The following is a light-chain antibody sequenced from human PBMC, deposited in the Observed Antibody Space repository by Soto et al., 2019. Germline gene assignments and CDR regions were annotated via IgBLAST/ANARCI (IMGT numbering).Light chain of an antibody. CDR2: DAS. CDR3: QQYNSYSTPTT. J-gene: IGKJ1*01. V-gene: IGKV1-5*01. CDR1: QSISSW. Sequence: DIQMTQSPSTLSASVGDRVTITCRASQSISSWLAWYQQKPGKAPKLLIYDASSLESGVPSRFSGSGSGTEFTLTISSLQPDDFATYYCQQYNSYSTPTTFGQGTKVEIK.